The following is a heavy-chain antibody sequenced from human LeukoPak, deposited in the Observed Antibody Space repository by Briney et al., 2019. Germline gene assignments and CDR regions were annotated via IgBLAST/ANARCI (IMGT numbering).Heavy chain of an antibody. J-gene: IGHJ4*02. CDR1: GGFISSYY. CDR2: IYYSGRT. Sequence: SETLSLTCTVSGGFISSYYGSWIRQPPGKGLEWIGYIYYSGRTNYNPSLKSRVTISVDTSKNQCSLKLSSVTAANTAVYYCARWVGSSGQDYWGQGTLVTVSS. D-gene: IGHD5-18*01. V-gene: IGHV4-59*01. CDR3: ARWVGSSGQDY.